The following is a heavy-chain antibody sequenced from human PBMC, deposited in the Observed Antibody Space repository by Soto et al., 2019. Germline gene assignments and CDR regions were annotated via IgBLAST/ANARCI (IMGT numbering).Heavy chain of an antibody. CDR2: IWYDGSNK. V-gene: IGHV3-33*01. J-gene: IGHJ3*02. CDR1: GFTFSSYG. CDR3: ARGNIVVVPAAPAPASRDAFDI. D-gene: IGHD2-2*01. Sequence: GGSLRLSCAASGFTFSSYGMHWVRQAPGKGLEWVAVIWYDGSNKYYADSVKGRFTISRDNSKNTLYLQMNSLRAEDTAVYYCARGNIVVVPAAPAPASRDAFDIWGQGTMVTVSS.